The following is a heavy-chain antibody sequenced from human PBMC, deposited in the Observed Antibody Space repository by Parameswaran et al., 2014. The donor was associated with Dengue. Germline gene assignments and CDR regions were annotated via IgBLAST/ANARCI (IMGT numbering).Heavy chain of an antibody. CDR3: ARHVEGLGDYAVDY. V-gene: IGHV4-39*01. D-gene: IGHD4-17*01. Sequence: WIRQPPGRGWSGLGVSIIVGAPTTTRPSKSRVTISVDTSKNQFSLKLSSVTAADTAVYYCARHVEGLGDYAVDYWGQGTLVTVSS. J-gene: IGHJ4*02. CDR2: SIIVGAP.